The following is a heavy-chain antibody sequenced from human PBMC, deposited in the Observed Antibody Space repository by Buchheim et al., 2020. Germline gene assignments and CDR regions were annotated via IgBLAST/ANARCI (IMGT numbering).Heavy chain of an antibody. CDR1: GGSISSYY. J-gene: IGHJ6*02. CDR2: IYTSGST. CDR3: ARDSGYSSSWSAYYYYGMDV. V-gene: IGHV4-4*07. Sequence: QVQLQESGPGLVKPSETLSLTCTVSGGSISSYYWSWIRQPAGKGLEWIGRIYTSGSTNYNPSLKSRVTMSVDTSKNQFSFQLSSVTAADTAVYYCARDSGYSSSWSAYYYYGMDVWGQGTT. D-gene: IGHD6-13*01.